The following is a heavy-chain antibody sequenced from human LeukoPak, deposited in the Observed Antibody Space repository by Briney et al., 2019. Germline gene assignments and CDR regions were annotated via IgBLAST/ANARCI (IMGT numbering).Heavy chain of an antibody. CDR1: GFTFSSYA. CDR2: IRASGGST. J-gene: IGHJ4*02. CDR3: ARVVAAMGGIDY. D-gene: IGHD2-21*02. V-gene: IGHV3-23*01. Sequence: PGGSLRLSCAASGFTFSSYAMSWVRQAPGKGLEWVSSIRASGGSTYYADSVKGRFTISRDNSKNTLFLQMNSLRAEDMAVYYCARVVAAMGGIDYWGQGTLVTVSS.